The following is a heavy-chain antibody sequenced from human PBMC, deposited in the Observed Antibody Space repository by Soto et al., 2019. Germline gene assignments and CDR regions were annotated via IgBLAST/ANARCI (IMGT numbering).Heavy chain of an antibody. CDR1: GFTFSSYG. V-gene: IGHV3-33*01. D-gene: IGHD3-10*01. J-gene: IGHJ4*02. CDR3: ARDHGQGYYYGSGSYYNGGPFDY. Sequence: GGSLRLSCAASGFTFSSYGMHWVRQAPGKGLEWVAVIWYDGSNKYYADSVKGRFTISRDNSKNTLYLQMNSLRAEDTAVYYCARDHGQGYYYGSGSYYNGGPFDYWGQGTRVTVSS. CDR2: IWYDGSNK.